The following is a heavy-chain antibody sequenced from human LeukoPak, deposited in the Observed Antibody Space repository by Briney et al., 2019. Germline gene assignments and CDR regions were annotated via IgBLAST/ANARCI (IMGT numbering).Heavy chain of an antibody. D-gene: IGHD1-26*01. J-gene: IGHJ3*02. CDR3: ARDQATIVGASDAFDI. CDR2: IYYSGST. V-gene: IGHV4-59*01. Sequence: SETLSLTCTVSGGSISSYYWSWIRQPPGKGLEWIGYIYYSGSTNYNPSLKSRVTISVDTSKNQFSLKLSSVTAADTAVYYCARDQATIVGASDAFDIWGQGTMVTVSS. CDR1: GGSISSYY.